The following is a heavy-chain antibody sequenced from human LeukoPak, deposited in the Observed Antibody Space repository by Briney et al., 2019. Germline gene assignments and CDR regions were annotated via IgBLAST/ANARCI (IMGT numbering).Heavy chain of an antibody. J-gene: IGHJ6*02. V-gene: IGHV1-2*02. Sequence: GASVKVSCKASGYTFTGYYMHWVRHAPGQGLEWMGWINPNSGGTNYAQKFQGRVTMTRDTSISTAYMELSRLRSDDTAVYYCARDGVVVAPFYYYYGMDVWGQGTTVTVSS. D-gene: IGHD2-15*01. CDR3: ARDGVVVAPFYYYYGMDV. CDR2: INPNSGGT. CDR1: GYTFTGYY.